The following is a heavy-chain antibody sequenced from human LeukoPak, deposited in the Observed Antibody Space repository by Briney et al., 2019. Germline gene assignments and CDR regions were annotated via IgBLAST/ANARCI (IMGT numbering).Heavy chain of an antibody. CDR1: GGTFSSYA. V-gene: IGHV1-69*13. D-gene: IGHD3-22*01. CDR3: ARVPAPYAYDTSGYDS. J-gene: IGHJ4*02. CDR2: IIPIFGTA. Sequence: SVKVSCKASGGTFSSYAISWVRQAPGQGLEWMGGIIPIFGTANYAQKFQGRVTITADESTSTAYMELSSLRSEDTAVYYCARVPAPYAYDTSGYDSWGQGTLVTVSS.